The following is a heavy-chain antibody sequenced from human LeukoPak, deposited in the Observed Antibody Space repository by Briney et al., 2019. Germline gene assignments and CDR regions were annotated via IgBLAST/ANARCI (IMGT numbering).Heavy chain of an antibody. Sequence: SETLSLTCTVSGGSISSYYWSWIWQPPGKGLEWIGSIYYSGSTYYNPPLKSRVTISVDTSKNQFSLKLSSVTAADTAVYYCARHLGDYTVPFDYWGQGTLVTVSS. J-gene: IGHJ4*02. CDR3: ARHLGDYTVPFDY. D-gene: IGHD4-17*01. CDR1: GGSISSYY. V-gene: IGHV4-59*05. CDR2: IYYSGST.